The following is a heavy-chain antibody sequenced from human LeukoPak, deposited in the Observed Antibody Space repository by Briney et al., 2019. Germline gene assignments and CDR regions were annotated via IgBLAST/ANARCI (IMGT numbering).Heavy chain of an antibody. CDR1: GGTFSSYA. Sequence: SVKVSCKASGGTFSSYAISWVRQAPGQGLEWMGGIIPIFGTANYAQKFQGRVTITTDESTSTAYMELSSLRSEDTAVYYCARAPIWGDSSKGYYYMDVWGKGTTVTVSS. CDR2: IIPIFGTA. CDR3: ARAPIWGDSSKGYYYMDV. J-gene: IGHJ6*03. D-gene: IGHD2-21*02. V-gene: IGHV1-69*05.